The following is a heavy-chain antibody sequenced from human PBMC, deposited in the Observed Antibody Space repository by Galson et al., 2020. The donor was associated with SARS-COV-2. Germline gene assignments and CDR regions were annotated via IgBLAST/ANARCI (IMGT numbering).Heavy chain of an antibody. Sequence: GGSLRLSCEGSGFPFNSYTMTWVRQAPGKGLEWVSSISSGSDYIYTADSVKGRCTISRDNAKNSLYLQMSSLRAEDTAVYYCAREASWAMFAMDVWGQGTTVTVSS. J-gene: IGHJ6*02. D-gene: IGHD3-10*02. CDR1: GFPFNSYT. CDR3: AREASWAMFAMDV. V-gene: IGHV3-21*01. CDR2: ISSGSDYI.